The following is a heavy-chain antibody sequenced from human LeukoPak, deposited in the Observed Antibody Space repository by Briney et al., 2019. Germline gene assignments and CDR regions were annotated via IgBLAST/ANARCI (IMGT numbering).Heavy chain of an antibody. D-gene: IGHD3-22*01. Sequence: PGGSLRLSCAASGFTFSSYSKNWVRQAPGKGLEWVSSISSSSSYIYYADSVKGRFTISRDNAKNSLYLQMNSLRAEDTAVYYCARDGHYYDSSGCLDYWGQGTLVTVSS. CDR2: ISSSSSYI. CDR1: GFTFSSYS. V-gene: IGHV3-21*01. J-gene: IGHJ4*02. CDR3: ARDGHYYDSSGCLDY.